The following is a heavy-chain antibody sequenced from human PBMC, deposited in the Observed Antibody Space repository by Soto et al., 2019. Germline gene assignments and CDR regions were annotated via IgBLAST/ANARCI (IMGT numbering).Heavy chain of an antibody. V-gene: IGHV3-23*01. CDR1: GFTFGDYG. D-gene: IGHD3-10*01. CDR3: AKAGPGTYYNHFDC. J-gene: IGHJ4*02. Sequence: GGPLRLSCSTSGFTFGDYGMTWVRQAQGKGLEWVAGISGSGGTTFHADSVKGRFTISRDNSKSTLYLQMVSLTAEDTAVYYCAKAGPGTYYNHFDCWGQGTLVTVSS. CDR2: ISGSGGTT.